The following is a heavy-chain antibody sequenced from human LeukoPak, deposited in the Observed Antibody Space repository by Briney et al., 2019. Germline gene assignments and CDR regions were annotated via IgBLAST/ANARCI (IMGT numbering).Heavy chain of an antibody. V-gene: IGHV7-4-1*02. Sequence: GASVKVSCKASGYTFTSYAMNWVRQAPGQGLEWMGWINTNTGNPTYAQGFTGRFVFSLDTSVSTAYLQISSLKTEDTAVYYCARDCSGGSCYDRGANDAFDIWGQGTMVTVSS. CDR1: GYTFTSYA. CDR3: ARDCSGGSCYDRGANDAFDI. CDR2: INTNTGNP. D-gene: IGHD2-15*01. J-gene: IGHJ3*02.